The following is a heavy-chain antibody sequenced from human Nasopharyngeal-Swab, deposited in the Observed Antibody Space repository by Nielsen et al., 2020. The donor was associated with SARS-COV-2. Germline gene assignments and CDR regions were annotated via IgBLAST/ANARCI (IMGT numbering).Heavy chain of an antibody. V-gene: IGHV3-30-3*01. CDR1: GFTFSSYA. Sequence: GESLKISCAASGFTFSSYAMHWVRQAPGKGLEWVAVISYGGSNKYYADSVKGRFTISRDNSKNTLYLQMNSLRAEDTAVYYCARDLGGYYGDWGQGTLVTVSS. D-gene: IGHD3-22*01. J-gene: IGHJ4*02. CDR2: ISYGGSNK. CDR3: ARDLGGYYGD.